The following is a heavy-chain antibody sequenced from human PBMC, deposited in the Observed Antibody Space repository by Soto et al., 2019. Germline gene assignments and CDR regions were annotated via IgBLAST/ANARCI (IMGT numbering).Heavy chain of an antibody. J-gene: IGHJ4*02. Sequence: QVQLVESGGGVVQPGRSLRLSCVASGFSFSTYGMHWVRQAPGKGLDWVAVISYNGGNKHYAGSVKGRFTISRDNSKNTLYLQMNSLRAEDTAVYYCAKDRVGEGAELGPLDYWGQGTQVTVSS. D-gene: IGHD3-10*01. CDR3: AKDRVGEGAELGPLDY. V-gene: IGHV3-30*18. CDR1: GFSFSTYG. CDR2: ISYNGGNK.